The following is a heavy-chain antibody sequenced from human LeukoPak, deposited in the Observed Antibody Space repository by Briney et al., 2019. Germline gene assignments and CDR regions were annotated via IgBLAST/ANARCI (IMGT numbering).Heavy chain of an antibody. CDR2: ISSSSSYI. CDR3: ARDSSEKVGAIDDAFDI. Sequence: GGSLRLSCAASGFTFSNYAMSWVRQAPGKGLEWVSSISSSSSYIYYADSVKGRFTISRDNAKNSLCLQMNSLRAEDTAVYYCARDSSEKVGAIDDAFDIWGQGTMVTVSS. J-gene: IGHJ3*02. V-gene: IGHV3-21*01. D-gene: IGHD1-26*01. CDR1: GFTFSNYA.